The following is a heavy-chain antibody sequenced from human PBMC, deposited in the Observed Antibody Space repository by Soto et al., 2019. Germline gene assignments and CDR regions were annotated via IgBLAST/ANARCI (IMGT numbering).Heavy chain of an antibody. Sequence: GGSLILSCAASGFTFANAWMSWVRQAPGKGLEWVGRIYSKTDGGTTDYAAPVKGRFTISRDDSRNTLYLQMNSLKTEDTAVYYCTTEYYDILSGAKFDYWGQGTQVTVSS. CDR2: IYSKTDGGTT. J-gene: IGHJ4*02. CDR1: GFTFANAW. V-gene: IGHV3-15*01. CDR3: TTEYYDILSGAKFDY. D-gene: IGHD3-9*01.